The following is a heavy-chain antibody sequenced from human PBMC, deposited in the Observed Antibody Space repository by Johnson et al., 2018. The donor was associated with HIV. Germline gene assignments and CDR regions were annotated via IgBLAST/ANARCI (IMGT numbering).Heavy chain of an antibody. D-gene: IGHD5-18*01. CDR2: IRYDGSHK. CDR3: AKDLRGYSYGLGAFDI. CDR1: GFTFSNYG. V-gene: IGHV3-30*02. Sequence: QVQLVESGGGVVQPGGSLRLSCAASGFTFSNYGMHWVRQAPGKGLEWVAFIRYDGSHKYYVDSVKGRFTISRDNSTNTLYLQMNSLRAEDTAVYYCAKDLRGYSYGLGAFDIWGQGTMVTVSS. J-gene: IGHJ3*02.